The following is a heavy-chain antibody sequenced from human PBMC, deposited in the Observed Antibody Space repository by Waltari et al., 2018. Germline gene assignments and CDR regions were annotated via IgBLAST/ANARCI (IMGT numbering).Heavy chain of an antibody. J-gene: IGHJ3*02. CDR1: GGTFSSYA. V-gene: IGHV1-69*13. Sequence: QVQLVQSGAEVKKPGSSVKVSCKASGGTFSSYAISWGRQAPGQGLEWMGVIIPIFGTANYAQKFQGRVTITADESTSTAYMELSSLRSEDTAVYYCARCLTYYYGSGSYQDAFDIWGQGTMVTVSS. CDR3: ARCLTYYYGSGSYQDAFDI. CDR2: IIPIFGTA. D-gene: IGHD3-10*01.